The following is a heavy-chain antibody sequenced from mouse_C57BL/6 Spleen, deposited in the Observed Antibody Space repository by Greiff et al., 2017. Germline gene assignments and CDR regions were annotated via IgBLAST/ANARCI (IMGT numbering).Heavy chain of an antibody. J-gene: IGHJ2*01. Sequence: VQLQQSGPELVKPGASVKISCKASGYTFTDYYMNWVKQSHGKSLEWIGDINPNNGGTSYNQKFKGKATLTVDKASSTAYMELRSLTSDDAAVYDCARRWAKFDYWGQGTTLTVSS. CDR1: GYTFTDYY. CDR2: INPNNGGT. V-gene: IGHV1-26*01. D-gene: IGHD4-1*01. CDR3: ARRWAKFDY.